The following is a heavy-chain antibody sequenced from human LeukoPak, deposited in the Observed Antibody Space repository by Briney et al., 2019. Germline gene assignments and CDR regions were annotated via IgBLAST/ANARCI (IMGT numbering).Heavy chain of an antibody. CDR1: GYTFTGYY. CDR3: ARDVRLGYCSSTSCDTGGYYMDV. J-gene: IGHJ6*03. D-gene: IGHD2-2*02. Sequence: ASVKVSCKASGYTFTGYYMHWVRQAPGQGLEWMGWINPNSGGTNYAQKFQGRVTMTSDTSISTAYMELSRLRSDDTAVYYCARDVRLGYCSSTSCDTGGYYMDVWGKGTTVTVSS. CDR2: INPNSGGT. V-gene: IGHV1-2*02.